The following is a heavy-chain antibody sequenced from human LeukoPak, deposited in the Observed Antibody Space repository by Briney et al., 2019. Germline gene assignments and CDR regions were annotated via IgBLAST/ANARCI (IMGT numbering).Heavy chain of an antibody. Sequence: GGSLRLSCAASGFTFSNYDMHWVRQVPGQGLVWVSHIYGDGRITNYGDSVKGRFTISRDNAKNILYLQMNSLRAEDTAVYYCARDSPPTGPWGQGILVTVSS. CDR1: GFTFSNYD. V-gene: IGHV3-74*01. CDR2: IYGDGRIT. J-gene: IGHJ5*02. CDR3: ARDSPPTGP. D-gene: IGHD3-10*01.